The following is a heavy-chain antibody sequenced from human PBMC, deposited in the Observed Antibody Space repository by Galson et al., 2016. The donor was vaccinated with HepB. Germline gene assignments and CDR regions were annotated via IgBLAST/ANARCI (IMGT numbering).Heavy chain of an antibody. J-gene: IGHJ4*02. V-gene: IGHV3-30*18. CDR1: GFPFSYRA. D-gene: IGHD7-27*01. Sequence: SLRLSCAASGFPFSYRAMHWVRQAPGKGLEWVALISYDESHISYADSVKGRFTISRDKSKNTLYLQMNSLRAEDTAVYYRAKDGRATLTGDHFDHWGQGTLVTVSS. CDR3: AKDGRATLTGDHFDH. CDR2: ISYDESHI.